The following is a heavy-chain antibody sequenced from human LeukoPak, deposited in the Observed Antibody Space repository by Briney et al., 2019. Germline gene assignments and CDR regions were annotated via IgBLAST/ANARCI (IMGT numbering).Heavy chain of an antibody. V-gene: IGHV5-51*01. CDR1: GSSFTSYW. J-gene: IGHJ5*02. CDR2: IYPGDSDT. CDR3: ARQTYYYDSSGLDP. D-gene: IGHD3-22*01. Sequence: GGSLQISCKGSGSSFTSYWIGWVRQMPGKGLEWMGIIYPGDSDTRYSPSFQGQVTISADKSISTAYLQWSSLKASDTAMYYCARQTYYYDSSGLDPWGQGTLVTVSS.